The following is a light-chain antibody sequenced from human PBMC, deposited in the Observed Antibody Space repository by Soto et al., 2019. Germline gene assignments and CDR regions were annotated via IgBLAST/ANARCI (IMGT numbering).Light chain of an antibody. Sequence: DIQMTQSPSSLSASVGDRVTITCRASQSISNYLNWYQQKPGKAPKLLIYAASSLQSGVPSRFSGSGSGTDFTLTINSLQREDFATYFCQQSYSTPRTFGGGTKVEIK. J-gene: IGKJ4*01. CDR1: QSISNY. CDR2: AAS. V-gene: IGKV1-39*01. CDR3: QQSYSTPRT.